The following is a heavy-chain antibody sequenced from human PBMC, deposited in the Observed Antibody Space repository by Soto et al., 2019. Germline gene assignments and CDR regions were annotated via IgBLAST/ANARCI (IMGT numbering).Heavy chain of an antibody. CDR2: IIPIFGTA. Sequence: QVQLVQSGAEVKKPGSSVKVSCKASGGTFSSYAISWVRQAPGQGLEWMGGIIPIFGTAAYAQKFQGGVTFTADETTRTAYMQLSSPTTEDTAEYYPATHSGRSPEVRYYYGMDVWGQGTTVTVSS. V-gene: IGHV1-69*12. J-gene: IGHJ6*02. CDR1: GGTFSSYA. D-gene: IGHD1-26*01. CDR3: ATHSGRSPEVRYYYGMDV.